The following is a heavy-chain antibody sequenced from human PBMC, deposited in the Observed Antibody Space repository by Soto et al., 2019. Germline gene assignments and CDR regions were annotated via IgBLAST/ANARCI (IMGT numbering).Heavy chain of an antibody. CDR2: IIPIFGTA. D-gene: IGHD3-10*01. CDR1: GGTFSSYA. J-gene: IGHJ3*02. V-gene: IGHV1-69*01. CDR3: AKPYGSGSYRAFDI. Sequence: QVQLVQSGAEVKKPGSSVKVSCKASGGTFSSYAISWVRQAPGQGLEWMGGIIPIFGTANYAQKFPGRVTITADESTSTAYMELSSLRSEDTAVYYCAKPYGSGSYRAFDIWGQGTMVTVSS.